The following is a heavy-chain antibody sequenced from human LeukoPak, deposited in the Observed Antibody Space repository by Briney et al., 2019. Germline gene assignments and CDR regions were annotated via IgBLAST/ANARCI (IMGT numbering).Heavy chain of an antibody. Sequence: SSETLSLTCTVSGGSISSGSYFWTWIRQPAGKGLEWIGRVYSSGSTNYNPSLKSRVTISVDTSKNQFSLKLSSVTAADTAVYHCAMGQYYYDSSGSWNDYWGQGTLVTVSS. CDR3: AMGQYYYDSSGSWNDY. CDR2: VYSSGST. J-gene: IGHJ4*02. V-gene: IGHV4-61*02. D-gene: IGHD3-22*01. CDR1: GGSISSGSYF.